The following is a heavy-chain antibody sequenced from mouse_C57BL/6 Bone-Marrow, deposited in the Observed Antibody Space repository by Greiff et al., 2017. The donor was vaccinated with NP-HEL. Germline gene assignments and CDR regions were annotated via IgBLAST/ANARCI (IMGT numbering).Heavy chain of an antibody. J-gene: IGHJ3*01. CDR1: GFNIKNTY. V-gene: IGHV14-3*01. Sequence: VQLQQSVAELVRPGASVKLSCTASGFNIKNTYMHWVKQRPEQGLEWIGRIDPANGNTKYAPQFPGKATITADTSSNTAYLQLSSLTSEDTAIYYCARGFITTVVARGFAYWGQGTLVTVSA. CDR2: IDPANGNT. CDR3: ARGFITTVVARGFAY. D-gene: IGHD1-1*01.